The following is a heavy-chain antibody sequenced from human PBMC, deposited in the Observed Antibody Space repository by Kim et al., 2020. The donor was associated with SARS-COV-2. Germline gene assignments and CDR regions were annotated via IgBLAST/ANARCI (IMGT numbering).Heavy chain of an antibody. D-gene: IGHD3-9*01. J-gene: IGHJ5*02. CDR2: ISAYNGNT. CDR3: ANSFDILFPFDP. CDR1: GYTFTSYG. Sequence: ASVKVSCKASGYTFTSYGISWVRQAPGQGLEWMGWISAYNGNTNYAQKLQGRVTMTTDTSTSTAYMELRSLRSDDTAVYYCANSFDILFPFDPWGQGTLVTVSS. V-gene: IGHV1-18*01.